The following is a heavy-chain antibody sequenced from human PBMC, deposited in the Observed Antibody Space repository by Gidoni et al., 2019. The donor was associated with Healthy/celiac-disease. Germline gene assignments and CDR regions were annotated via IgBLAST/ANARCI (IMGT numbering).Heavy chain of an antibody. D-gene: IGHD3-9*01. J-gene: IGHJ6*02. Sequence: QVHLVESGGGVVQPGRSLRLSCAASGVTFSSYAMHWVRQAPRQVLAWVAVISYDGSNKYYADAVEGRFTISRDNSKTTLYLQMNSLRAEDTAVYYCARGDDILTYGMDVWGQGTTVTVSS. CDR2: ISYDGSNK. V-gene: IGHV3-30-3*01. CDR1: GVTFSSYA. CDR3: ARGDDILTYGMDV.